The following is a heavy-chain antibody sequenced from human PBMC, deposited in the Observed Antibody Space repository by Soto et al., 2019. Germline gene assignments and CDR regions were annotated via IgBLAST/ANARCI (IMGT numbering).Heavy chain of an antibody. J-gene: IGHJ4*02. CDR3: AAGYYDSSGDYGDY. CDR2: IVVGSGNT. V-gene: IGHV1-58*01. D-gene: IGHD3-22*01. Sequence: QMQLVQSGPEVKKPGTSVKVSCKASGFTFTSSAVQWVRQARGQRLEWIGWIVVGSGNTNYAQKFQERVTITRDMSTSTSYMELSSLRSEDTAVYYCAAGYYDSSGDYGDYWGQGTLVTVSS. CDR1: GFTFTSSA.